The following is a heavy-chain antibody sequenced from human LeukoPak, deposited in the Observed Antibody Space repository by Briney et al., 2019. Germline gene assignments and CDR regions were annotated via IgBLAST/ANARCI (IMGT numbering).Heavy chain of an antibody. CDR2: IYPGDSDT. CDR1: GYTFSSYW. J-gene: IGHJ4*02. V-gene: IGHV5-51*01. Sequence: GESLRISCKGSGYTFSSYWIGWVRQMPGKGLEWMGIIYPGDSDTRYSPSLQGQVTISVDTSIGTAYLQWSSLKASDTAIYYCARQNYFRLDYWGQGTLVTVSS. D-gene: IGHD3-9*01. CDR3: ARQNYFRLDY.